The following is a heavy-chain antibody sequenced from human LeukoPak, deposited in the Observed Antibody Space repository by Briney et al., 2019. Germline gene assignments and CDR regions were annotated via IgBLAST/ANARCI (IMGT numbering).Heavy chain of an antibody. J-gene: IGHJ6*04. CDR3: AKDYSRMDV. CDR1: GFTFSSYG. D-gene: IGHD4-11*01. Sequence: PGGSLRLSCAASGFTFSSYGMHWVRQAPGKGLEWVAVISYDGSNKYYADSVKGRFTISRDNSKNTLYLQMNSLRAEDTAVYYCAKDYSRMDVWGKGTTVTVSS. V-gene: IGHV3-30*18. CDR2: ISYDGSNK.